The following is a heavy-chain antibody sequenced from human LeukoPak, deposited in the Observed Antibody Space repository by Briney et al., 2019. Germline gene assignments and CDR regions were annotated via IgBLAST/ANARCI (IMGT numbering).Heavy chain of an antibody. CDR2: IYYSWST. Sequence: SETLSLTCTVSGGSISSYYWSWCRQPPGKGLEWIVYIYYSWSTDYNPSLKSRVNISVDTSKNQFSLKLSSVTAEDTAVYYCAREAGIAVAGKRTNWFDPWGQGTLVTVSS. CDR3: AREAGIAVAGKRTNWFDP. V-gene: IGHV4-59*01. D-gene: IGHD6-19*01. J-gene: IGHJ5*02. CDR1: GGSISSYY.